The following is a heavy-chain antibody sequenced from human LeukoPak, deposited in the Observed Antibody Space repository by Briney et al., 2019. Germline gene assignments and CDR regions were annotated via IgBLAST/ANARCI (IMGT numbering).Heavy chain of an antibody. V-gene: IGHV5-51*01. J-gene: IGHJ4*02. CDR2: IYHGDSDT. CDR3: ASRGYSYGKGDYFDY. D-gene: IGHD5-18*01. Sequence: GESLKISCKGSGYSFTSYWLGWVRQMPGKGLELMGIIYHGDSDTRYGPSFQGQVTISADKSISTAYLQWSSLKASDTAMYYCASRGYSYGKGDYFDYWGQGTLVTVSS. CDR1: GYSFTSYW.